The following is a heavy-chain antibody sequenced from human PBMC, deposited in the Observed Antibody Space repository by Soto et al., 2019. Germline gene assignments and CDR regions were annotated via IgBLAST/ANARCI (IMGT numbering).Heavy chain of an antibody. CDR2: SSAYKGNS. Sequence: QVQLVQSGAEVKKPGASVKVSCKASGYTFSTYGISWARQAPGQGLEWMGWSSAYKGNSKNTQKRQGRVTMTTDTATDSAYMELRSLRSDDTAVYFCVRHGRVGVMKFDYHNGMDVWGQGTTVTVSS. V-gene: IGHV1-18*01. CDR1: GYTFSTYG. J-gene: IGHJ6*02. D-gene: IGHD2-8*01. CDR3: VRHGRVGVMKFDYHNGMDV.